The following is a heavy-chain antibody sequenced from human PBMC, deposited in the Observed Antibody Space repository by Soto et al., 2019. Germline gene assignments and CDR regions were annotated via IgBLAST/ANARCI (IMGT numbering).Heavy chain of an antibody. D-gene: IGHD4-17*01. V-gene: IGHV4-59*01. CDR2: IYYSGST. Sequence: SETLSLTCTVSGGSISSYYWSWIRQPPGKGLEWIGYIYYSGSTNYNPSLKSRVTISVDTSKNQFSLKLSSVTAADTAVYYCARGGAVTTRPGWFDPWGQGTLVTVSS. CDR3: ARGGAVTTRPGWFDP. J-gene: IGHJ5*02. CDR1: GGSISSYY.